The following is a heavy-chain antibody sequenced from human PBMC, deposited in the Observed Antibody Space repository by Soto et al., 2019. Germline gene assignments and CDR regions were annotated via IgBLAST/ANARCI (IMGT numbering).Heavy chain of an antibody. CDR1: GFTFTNYG. D-gene: IGHD6-6*01. V-gene: IGHV3-7*01. J-gene: IGHJ6*02. CDR3: ARADQYSSSTHYYYYYGMDV. Sequence: SLRLSFVASGFTFTNYGMHWVRQSPWKGLEWVANIKQDGSEKYYVDSVKGRFTISRDNAKNSLYLQMNSLRAEDTAVYYCARADQYSSSTHYYYYYGMDVWGQGTTVTVSS. CDR2: IKQDGSEK.